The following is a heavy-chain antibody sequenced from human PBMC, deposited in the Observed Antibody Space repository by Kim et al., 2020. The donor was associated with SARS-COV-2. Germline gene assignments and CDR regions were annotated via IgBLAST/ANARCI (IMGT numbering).Heavy chain of an antibody. J-gene: IGHJ5*02. D-gene: IGHD1-26*01. CDR3: ARMGFTGPTNWFDP. Sequence: PAHKSRVNISVDTSKNQCSLKLSSVTAADTAVYYCARMGFTGPTNWFDPWGQGTLVTVSS. V-gene: IGHV4-39*01.